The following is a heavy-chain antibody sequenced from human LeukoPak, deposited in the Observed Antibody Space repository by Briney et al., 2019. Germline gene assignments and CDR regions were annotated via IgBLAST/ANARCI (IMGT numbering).Heavy chain of an antibody. CDR2: ISSGSSTI. J-gene: IGHJ4*02. V-gene: IGHV3-48*01. CDR3: ARGIWNDPYY. D-gene: IGHD1-1*01. CDR1: GFTFSSYS. Sequence: GGSLRLSCAASGFTFSSYSMNWVRKAPGKGQEGVSYISSGSSTIYYADSVKGRFTISRDNAKNSLYLQMNSLRADDTAVYYCARGIWNDPYYWGQGTLVTVSS.